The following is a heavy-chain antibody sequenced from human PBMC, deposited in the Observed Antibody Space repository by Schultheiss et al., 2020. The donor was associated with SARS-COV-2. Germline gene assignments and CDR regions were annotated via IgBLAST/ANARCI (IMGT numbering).Heavy chain of an antibody. CDR1: GFTFSSYA. V-gene: IGHV3-30*07. J-gene: IGHJ6*02. D-gene: IGHD1-14*01. CDR3: ARVNRAYYYYGMDV. CDR2: ISYDGSNK. Sequence: GGSLRLSCAASGFTFSSYAMHWVRQAPGKGLEWVAVISYDGSNKYYADSVKGRFTISRDNSKNTLYLQMNSLRAEDTAVYYCARVNRAYYYYGMDVWGQGTTVTVSS.